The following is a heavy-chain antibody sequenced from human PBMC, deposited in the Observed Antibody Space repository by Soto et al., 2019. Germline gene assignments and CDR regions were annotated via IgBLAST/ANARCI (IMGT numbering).Heavy chain of an antibody. J-gene: IGHJ5*02. CDR1: GCTFTNYA. Sequence: SVKVSCKASGCTFTNYAMNWVRQAPGQGLEWMGGIIAIFGTANYSQKFQGRVTITADESTSTAYMELSSLRSEDTAVYYCARDFTVTTAVELNWFDPWGQGTLVTVSS. CDR3: ARDFTVTTAVELNWFDP. D-gene: IGHD4-17*01. CDR2: IIAIFGTA. V-gene: IGHV1-69*13.